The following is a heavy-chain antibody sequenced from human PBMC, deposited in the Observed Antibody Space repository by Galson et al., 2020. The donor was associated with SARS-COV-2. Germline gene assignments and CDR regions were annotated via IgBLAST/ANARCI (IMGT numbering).Heavy chain of an antibody. J-gene: IGHJ4*02. CDR3: ARPGLAASGAHFDY. D-gene: IGHD6-13*01. CDR2: LYYSGST. Sequence: SETLSLTCTVSGDSISSSRYFWGWIRQPPGKGLEWIGSLYYSGSTYYNPSLNSRVTISVDTSRNQFSLKLSSVTAADTAVYYCARPGLAASGAHFDYWGQGILVTVSS. CDR1: GDSISSSRYF. V-gene: IGHV4-39*01.